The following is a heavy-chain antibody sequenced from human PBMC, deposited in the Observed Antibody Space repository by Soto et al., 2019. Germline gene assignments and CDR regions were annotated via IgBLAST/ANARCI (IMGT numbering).Heavy chain of an antibody. CDR1: GGSIRNYY. V-gene: IGHV4-59*08. CDR2: IYNSGST. Sequence: SETLSLTCPVSGGSIRNYYWNWIRQPPGKGLEWIGYIYNSGSTDYNPSLKSRVTISIDTSKNQFSLKLTSVTAADTAVYYCARLYYDSSDYYYFDSWGQGTLVTV. J-gene: IGHJ4*02. CDR3: ARLYYDSSDYYYFDS. D-gene: IGHD3-22*01.